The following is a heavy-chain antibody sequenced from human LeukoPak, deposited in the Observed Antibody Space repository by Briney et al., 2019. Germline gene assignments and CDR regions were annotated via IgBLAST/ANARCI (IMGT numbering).Heavy chain of an antibody. V-gene: IGHV3-21*01. Sequence: GGSLRLXCAASGFTFSSYTMNWVRQAPGKELEWVSSISSSSSYISYADSVKGRFTISRDNAKNSLSLQMNSLRAEDTAVYYCAREGIVLMVYHFDYWGQGTLVTVSS. D-gene: IGHD2-8*01. J-gene: IGHJ4*02. CDR1: GFTFSSYT. CDR2: ISSSSSYI. CDR3: AREGIVLMVYHFDY.